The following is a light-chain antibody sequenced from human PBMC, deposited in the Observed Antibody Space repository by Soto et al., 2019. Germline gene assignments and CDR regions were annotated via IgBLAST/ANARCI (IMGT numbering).Light chain of an antibody. V-gene: IGLV4-69*01. CDR2: LNSDGRH. J-gene: IGLJ3*02. CDR3: QTWGTGLGV. Sequence: QSVLTQSPSASASLGASVKLTCTLSSGHSNYAITWHQQQPEKGPRYLMKLNSDGRHTKGDGIPDRFSGSSSGAERYLTISSLQSEDEADYYCQTWGTGLGVFGGGTKLTVL. CDR1: SGHSNYA.